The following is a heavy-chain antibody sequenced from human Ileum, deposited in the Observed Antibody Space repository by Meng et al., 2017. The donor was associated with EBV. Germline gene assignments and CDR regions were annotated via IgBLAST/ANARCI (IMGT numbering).Heavy chain of an antibody. CDR2: IYYSGRT. J-gene: IGHJ5*02. Sequence: QAQLQPSGPGLVKPSETLSLTCTVSGGPINSSSYYWGWIRQPPGKGLEWIGSIYYSGRTYYNPSLKSRVTISVDTSKNQFSLKLSSVTATDTAVYYCARPIAAAGWFDPWGQGTLVTVSS. CDR3: ARPIAAAGWFDP. V-gene: IGHV4-39*01. CDR1: GGPINSSSYY. D-gene: IGHD6-13*01.